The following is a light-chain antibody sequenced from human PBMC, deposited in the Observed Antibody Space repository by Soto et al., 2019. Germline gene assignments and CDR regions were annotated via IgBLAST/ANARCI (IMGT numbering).Light chain of an antibody. CDR2: EVT. CDR3: SSCASSNTWV. CDR1: SSDVGAYNY. Sequence: QSALTQPPSASGSPGQSVTISCTGTSSDVGAYNYVSWYQQHAGKAPKLVIYEVTKRPSGVPDRFSGSKSANTASLPVSGLPAEDVADYYCSSCASSNTWVFGGGTKLTVL. J-gene: IGLJ3*02. V-gene: IGLV2-8*01.